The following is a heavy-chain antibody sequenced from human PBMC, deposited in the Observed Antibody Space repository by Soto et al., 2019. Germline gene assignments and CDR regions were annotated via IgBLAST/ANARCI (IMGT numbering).Heavy chain of an antibody. CDR3: AKDRDYDILTGYYTEYFDY. D-gene: IGHD3-9*01. Sequence: GGSLRLSCAASGITFNRYAMSWVRQAPGKGLEWVSGISGSGSNTYYAASVKGRFTISRDNSKNTVYLQMNTLRAEDAAVYFCAKDRDYDILTGYYTEYFDYWGQGTLVTVSS. J-gene: IGHJ4*02. CDR1: GITFNRYA. CDR2: ISGSGSNT. V-gene: IGHV3-23*01.